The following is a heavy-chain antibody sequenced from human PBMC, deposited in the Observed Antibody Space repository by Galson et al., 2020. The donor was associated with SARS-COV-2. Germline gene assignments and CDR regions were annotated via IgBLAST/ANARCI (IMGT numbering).Heavy chain of an antibody. J-gene: IGHJ6*03. V-gene: IGHV3-23*01. CDR1: GFNFGAHA. Sequence: GESLKISCVASGFNFGAHAMTWVRQAPGKGLEWVSAISGGSGHIFYADSVKGRFTISRDNSKTTLYLQMSSLRAEDTALYYWGRSGSGDGSRHLYYMDVWGRGTTVTVSS. CDR3: GRSGSGDGSRHLYYMDV. CDR2: ISGGSGHI. D-gene: IGHD3-10*01.